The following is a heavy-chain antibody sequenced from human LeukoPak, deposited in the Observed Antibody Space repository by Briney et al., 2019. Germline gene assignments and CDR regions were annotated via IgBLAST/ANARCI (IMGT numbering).Heavy chain of an antibody. CDR3: ARRRDGYNYAFDI. V-gene: IGHV5-51*01. Sequence: GESLKISCKGSGYSFTSYRIAWVRQMPGKGLEWLGIVYPGDSDTRYSPSFEGQVTISADKSISTAYLQWSSLKASDTAMYYCARRRDGYNYAFDIRGQGTMVTVSS. J-gene: IGHJ3*02. CDR2: VYPGDSDT. CDR1: GYSFTSYR. D-gene: IGHD5-24*01.